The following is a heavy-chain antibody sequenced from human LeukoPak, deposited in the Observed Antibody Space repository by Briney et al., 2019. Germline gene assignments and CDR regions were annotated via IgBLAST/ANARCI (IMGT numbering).Heavy chain of an antibody. J-gene: IGHJ5*02. CDR1: GFTFSSYW. D-gene: IGHD6-6*01. Sequence: GGSLRLSCAASGFTFSSYWMSWVRQAPGKGLEWVANIKQDGSEKYYVDSVKGRFTISRDNAKNSLYLQMNSLRAEDTAVYYCAREIDIAALPGWFDPWGQGTLVTVSS. CDR3: AREIDIAALPGWFDP. CDR2: IKQDGSEK. V-gene: IGHV3-7*01.